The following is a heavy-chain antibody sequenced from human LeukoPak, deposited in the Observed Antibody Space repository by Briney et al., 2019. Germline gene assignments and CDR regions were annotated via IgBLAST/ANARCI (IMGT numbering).Heavy chain of an antibody. CDR3: TRWSWFGESLNDY. V-gene: IGHV3-49*03. D-gene: IGHD3-10*01. CDR1: GFTFGDYA. J-gene: IGHJ4*02. CDR2: IRSKAYGGTT. Sequence: GGSLRLSCTASGFTFGDYAMSWFRQAPGKGLEWVGFIRSKAYGGTTEYAASVKGRFTISRDDSKSIAYLQMNSLKTEDTAVYYCTRWSWFGESLNDYWGQGTLVTVSS.